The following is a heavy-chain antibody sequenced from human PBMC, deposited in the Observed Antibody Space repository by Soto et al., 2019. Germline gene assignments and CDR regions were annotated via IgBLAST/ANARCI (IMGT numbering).Heavy chain of an antibody. CDR2: IGIGSSTK. CDR3: ARDQLYYNDISGRPLNAFDV. CDR1: GFTFRNYG. V-gene: IGHV3-48*01. J-gene: IGHJ3*01. D-gene: IGHD3-22*01. Sequence: GGSLRLSCAASGFTFRNYGMNWVRQAPGKRLEWVSYIGIGSSTKYYADSVKGRFTISRDYAKNSLYLQMNSLRAEDTAVYYCARDQLYYNDISGRPLNAFDVWGQGTVVTVSS.